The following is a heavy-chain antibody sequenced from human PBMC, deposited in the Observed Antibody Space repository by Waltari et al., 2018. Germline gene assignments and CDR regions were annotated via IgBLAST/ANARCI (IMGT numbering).Heavy chain of an antibody. V-gene: IGHV4-38-2*01. J-gene: IGHJ4*02. CDR3: ARTPYYYDSSGYFGFDY. Sequence: QVQLQESGPGLVKPPETLSLTCAASGYPISSGHYWGWIRQPPGKGLEWIGRIYQSGSTGSNPARKSRVTISVDTSKNQFSRRLSSVTAADTAVYYCARTPYYYDSSGYFGFDYWGQGTLVTVSS. CDR2: IYQSGST. CDR1: GYPISSGHY. D-gene: IGHD3-22*01.